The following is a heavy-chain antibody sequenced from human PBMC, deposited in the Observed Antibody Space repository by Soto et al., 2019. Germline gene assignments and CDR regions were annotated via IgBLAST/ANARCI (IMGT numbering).Heavy chain of an antibody. J-gene: IGHJ5*02. CDR3: ARVGPSTWISAS. CDR1: GYTLTSYG. Sequence: QVQLVQSGAEVKKPGASVKVSCKASGYTLTSYGISWVRQAPGQGLERMGWISAYNGNTSHAQKLQGRVTMTTDTSTSTAYMELRSLRSDDTAVYFCARVGPSTWISASWVQGTLVTVSS. V-gene: IGHV1-18*01. CDR2: ISAYNGNT. D-gene: IGHD5-12*01.